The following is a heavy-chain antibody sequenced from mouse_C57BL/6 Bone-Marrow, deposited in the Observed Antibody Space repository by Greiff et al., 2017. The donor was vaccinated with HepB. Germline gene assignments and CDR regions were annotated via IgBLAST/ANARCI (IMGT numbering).Heavy chain of an antibody. D-gene: IGHD4-1*01. V-gene: IGHV1-61*01. CDR1: GYTFTSYW. CDR3: ARLGDYAMDY. Sequence: QVQLQQPGAELVRPGSSVKLSCKASGYTFTSYWMDWVKQRPAQGLEWIGNIYPSDSETHYNQKFKDKATLTVDKSSSTAYMQLSSLTSEDSAVYYCARLGDYAMDYWGQGTSVTVSS. CDR2: IYPSDSET. J-gene: IGHJ4*01.